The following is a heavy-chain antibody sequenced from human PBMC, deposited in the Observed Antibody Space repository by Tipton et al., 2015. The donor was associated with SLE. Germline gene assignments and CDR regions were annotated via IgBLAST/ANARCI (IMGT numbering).Heavy chain of an antibody. CDR1: GGSISCHY. CDR2: IYYSGST. D-gene: IGHD1-26*01. CDR3: ARRKLGATTDDAFDI. V-gene: IGHV4-59*11. J-gene: IGHJ3*02. Sequence: TLSLTCTVSGGSISCHYLSWIRQPPGKGLEWIGYIYYSGSTNYNPSLKSRVTISVDRSSNQFSLKLSSVTAADTAVYYCARRKLGATTDDAFDIWGQGTMVTVSS.